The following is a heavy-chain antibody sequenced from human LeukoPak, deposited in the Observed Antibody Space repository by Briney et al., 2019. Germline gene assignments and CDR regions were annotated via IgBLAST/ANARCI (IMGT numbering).Heavy chain of an antibody. D-gene: IGHD1-26*01. CDR2: IIPIFGTA. CDR3: ARDRAVQRDGLSGRALGYFDY. J-gene: IGHJ4*02. Sequence: SVKVSCKASGGTFSSYAISWVRQAPGQGLEWMGGIIPIFGTANYAQKFQGRVTITADESTSTAYMELSSLRSEDAAVYYCARDRAVQRDGLSGRALGYFDYWGQGTLVTVSS. V-gene: IGHV1-69*13. CDR1: GGTFSSYA.